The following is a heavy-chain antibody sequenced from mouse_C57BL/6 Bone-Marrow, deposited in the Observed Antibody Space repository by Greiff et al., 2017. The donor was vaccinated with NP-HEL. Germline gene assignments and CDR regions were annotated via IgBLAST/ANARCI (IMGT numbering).Heavy chain of an antibody. J-gene: IGHJ4*01. CDR2: IDPSDSYT. V-gene: IGHV1-50*01. D-gene: IGHD1-1*01. Sequence: QVQLKQPGAELVKPGASVKLSCKASGYTFTSYWMQWVKQRPGQGLEWIGEIDPSDSYTNYNQKFKGKATLTVDTSSSTAYMQLSSLTSEDSAVYYCARWDYGIAMDYWGQGTSVTVSS. CDR3: ARWDYGIAMDY. CDR1: GYTFTSYW.